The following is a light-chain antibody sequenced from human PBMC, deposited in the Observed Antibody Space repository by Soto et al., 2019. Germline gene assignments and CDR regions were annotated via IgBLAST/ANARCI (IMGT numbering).Light chain of an antibody. V-gene: IGKV1-9*01. J-gene: IGKJ3*01. Sequence: DIQLTQSPSFLSASVGDRVTITCRASQDVSRYLAWYQQKPGKAPNLLIYAASTLRSGVPSRFSGSGSETEFTLTISSLQHEHFATYYCQQLNSYVFAFGPRAKVDIK. CDR3: QQLNSYVFA. CDR1: QDVSRY. CDR2: AAS.